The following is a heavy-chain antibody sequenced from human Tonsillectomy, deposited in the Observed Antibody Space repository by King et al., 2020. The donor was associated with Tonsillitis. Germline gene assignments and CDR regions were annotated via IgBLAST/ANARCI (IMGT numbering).Heavy chain of an antibody. V-gene: IGHV3-11*01. J-gene: IGHJ5*02. D-gene: IGHD5-12*01. CDR3: TRDPSGYDFPFDP. CDR2: ISSGGITT. Sequence: VQLVEAGGGLVKPGGSLRLSCAASGFSISDYYMSWIRQAPGKGLEWISYISSGGITTYYVDSVKGRFTISRDNAKNSLSLQMNSLRADDTAIYYCTRDPSGYDFPFDPWGQGTLVTVSS. CDR1: GFSISDYY.